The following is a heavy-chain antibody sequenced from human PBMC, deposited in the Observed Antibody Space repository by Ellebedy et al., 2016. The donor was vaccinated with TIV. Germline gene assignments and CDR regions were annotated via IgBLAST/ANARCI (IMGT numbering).Heavy chain of an antibody. CDR1: GGFIRSDNYF. CDR3: ARARGQYLYGSGSYFTN. CDR2: IHYSGNA. D-gene: IGHD3-10*01. Sequence: MPSETLSLTCTVFGGFIRSDNYFWSWIRQPPGKGPEWIGYIHYSGNAYYNPSLKSRVTISVDTSKSQFSLKVTSVTAADTAVYYCARARGQYLYGSGSYFTNWGQGEVVTVSS. V-gene: IGHV4-30-4*01. J-gene: IGHJ4*02.